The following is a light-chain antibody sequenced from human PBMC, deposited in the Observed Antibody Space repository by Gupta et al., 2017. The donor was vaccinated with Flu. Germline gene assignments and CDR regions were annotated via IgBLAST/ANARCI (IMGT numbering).Light chain of an antibody. V-gene: IGKV3-11*01. Sequence: EIVLPQSPATLSLSPGERATISCRASQSVSSYLAWYQQKPGQAPRLLIYDASNRATGIPPRFSGSGSGTNFTISISSLEPEEFAVYYWQQSSNYTFGQGTKLEIK. CDR1: QSVSSY. CDR2: DAS. J-gene: IGKJ2*01. CDR3: QQSSNYT.